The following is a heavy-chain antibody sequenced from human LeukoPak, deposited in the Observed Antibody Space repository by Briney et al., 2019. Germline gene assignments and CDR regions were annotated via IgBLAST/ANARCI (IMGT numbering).Heavy chain of an antibody. D-gene: IGHD2-2*01. CDR1: VDSISSGSYY. V-gene: IGHV4-39*07. CDR2: IHYSGST. CDR3: AGREIYCSSTRCGNDY. Sequence: SETLSLTCTVSVDSISSGSYYCGWSRQPPGKGLEWIGSIHYSGSTYYNPSRKSRVTISVDTSKNQFSLKLGSVPAADTAVYYCAGREIYCSSTRCGNDYWGQGTLVTVSS. J-gene: IGHJ4*02.